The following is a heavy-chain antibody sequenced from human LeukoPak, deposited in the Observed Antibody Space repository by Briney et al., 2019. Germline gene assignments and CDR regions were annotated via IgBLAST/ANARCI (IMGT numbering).Heavy chain of an antibody. CDR2: IIPIFGTA. Sequence: ASVKVSCKASGGTFSSYAISWVRQAPGQGLEWMGGIIPIFGTANYAQKFQGRVTITADESTSTAYMELSSLRSEDTAVYYCARGTHCGGDCYHWYFDLWGRGTLVTVSS. V-gene: IGHV1-69*13. CDR3: ARGTHCGGDCYHWYFDL. CDR1: GGTFSSYA. D-gene: IGHD2-21*02. J-gene: IGHJ2*01.